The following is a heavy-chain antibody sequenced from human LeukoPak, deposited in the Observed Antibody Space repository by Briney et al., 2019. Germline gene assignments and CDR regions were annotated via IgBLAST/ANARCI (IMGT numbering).Heavy chain of an antibody. CDR2: ISPYTGNT. V-gene: IGHV1-18*01. CDR1: NYTFTSHD. CDR3: AREGGTWVPFDY. D-gene: IGHD1-1*01. Sequence: GASVKVSCKASNYTFTSHDISWVRQAPGQGLEWMGWISPYTGNTKYAQKFQWRVTMTTSTSTSIVYMELRSLRSDDTAVYFCAREGGTWVPFDYWGQGTLVTVSS. J-gene: IGHJ4*02.